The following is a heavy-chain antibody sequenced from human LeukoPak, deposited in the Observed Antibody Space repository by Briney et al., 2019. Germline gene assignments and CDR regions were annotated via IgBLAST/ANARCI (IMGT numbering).Heavy chain of an antibody. D-gene: IGHD2-21*02. CDR3: ATYGGDSVSYYYHMDV. CDR1: GGSIGSYY. V-gene: IGHV4-59*12. Sequence: SETLSLTCTVSGGSIGSYYWSWIRQPPGKGLEWIGYIYYSGSTNYNPSLKSRLTISVDTSKNQFSLKLSSVTAADTAVYYCATYGGDSVSYYYHMDVWGTGTTVTVSS. J-gene: IGHJ6*03. CDR2: IYYSGST.